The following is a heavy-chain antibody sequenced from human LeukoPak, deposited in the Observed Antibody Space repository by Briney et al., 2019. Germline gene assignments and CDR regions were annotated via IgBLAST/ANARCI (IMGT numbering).Heavy chain of an antibody. Sequence: SETLSLTCTVSGGSISSYYWSWIRQPPGKGLDWIGYIYYSGSTNYNPSLKSRVTISVDTSKNQFSLKLSSVTAADTAVYYCARLYYDFWSGYYTGWFDPWGQGTLVTVSA. D-gene: IGHD3-3*01. J-gene: IGHJ5*02. CDR2: IYYSGST. CDR1: GGSISSYY. CDR3: ARLYYDFWSGYYTGWFDP. V-gene: IGHV4-59*01.